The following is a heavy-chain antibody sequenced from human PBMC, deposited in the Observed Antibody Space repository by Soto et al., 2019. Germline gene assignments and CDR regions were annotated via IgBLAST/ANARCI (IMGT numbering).Heavy chain of an antibody. CDR3: ARDAAVTPFDY. V-gene: IGHV1-69*01. CDR2: IIPIFGTA. CDR1: GVTFSSYA. D-gene: IGHD5-18*01. Sequence: QVQLVQSVAELKKPGSSVKFSCKASGVTFSSYAISWVRQAPGQGLEWMGGIIPIFGTANYAQKFQGRVTITADDSTSTAYMELSSLRSEDTAVYYCARDAAVTPFDYWGQGNLVTVSS. J-gene: IGHJ4*02.